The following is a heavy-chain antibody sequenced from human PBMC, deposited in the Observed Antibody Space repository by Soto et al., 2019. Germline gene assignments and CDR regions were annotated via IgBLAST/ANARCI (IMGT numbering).Heavy chain of an antibody. J-gene: IGHJ3*02. CDR2: IIPILGIA. CDR1: GGTFSSYT. D-gene: IGHD5-12*01. Sequence: QVQLVQSGAEVKKPGSSVKVSCKASGGTFSSYTISWVRQAPGQGLEWMGRIIPILGIANYAQKFQGRVTITANKSTSTAYMELSRLRSEDTAVYYCARASWGYDSAFDIWSQGTMDTVSS. CDR3: ARASWGYDSAFDI. V-gene: IGHV1-69*02.